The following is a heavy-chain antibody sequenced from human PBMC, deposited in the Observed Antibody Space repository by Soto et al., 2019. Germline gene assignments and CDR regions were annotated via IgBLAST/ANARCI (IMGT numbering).Heavy chain of an antibody. V-gene: IGHV1-69*06. CDR3: ASRNSSGRYEIRLYSYYYGMDV. CDR1: GGSFTSHA. J-gene: IGHJ6*01. CDR2: IIPIFGTA. Sequence: SVKVSSKATGGSFTSHAISLEREAPGQGLDWVGGIIPIFGTANYAQKFQGRVTITADKSTSTGYMELSSLRSDDTAVYYCASRNSSGRYEIRLYSYYYGMDVWGQGTPVTVS. D-gene: IGHD6-19*01.